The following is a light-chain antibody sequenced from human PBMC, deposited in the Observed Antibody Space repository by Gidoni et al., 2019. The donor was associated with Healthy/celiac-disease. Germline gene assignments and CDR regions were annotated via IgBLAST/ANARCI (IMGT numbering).Light chain of an antibody. CDR2: DVS. CDR3: SSYTISSTHVV. CDR1: CSDVGGYNY. J-gene: IGLJ2*01. Sequence: QSALTQPASVSGSPGLGITISCTGICSDVGGYNYVSWYQQHPGKAPKLMIYDVSNRPSGVSNRFSGSTSGNTASLTISGLQAEDEADYYCSSYTISSTHVVFGGGTKLTVL. V-gene: IGLV2-14*03.